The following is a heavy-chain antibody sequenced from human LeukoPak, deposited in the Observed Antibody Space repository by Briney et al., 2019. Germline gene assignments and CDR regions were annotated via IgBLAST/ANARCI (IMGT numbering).Heavy chain of an antibody. CDR1: GFTFSSYS. D-gene: IGHD3-22*01. CDR2: ISSSSSTI. Sequence: PGGSLRLSCAASGFTFSSYSMNWVRQAPGKGLEWVSYISSSSSTIYYADSVKGRFTISRDNAKNSLYLQMNSLRAEDTAVYYCASFGDDSSGFEDYWGQGTLVTVSS. V-gene: IGHV3-48*01. J-gene: IGHJ4*02. CDR3: ASFGDDSSGFEDY.